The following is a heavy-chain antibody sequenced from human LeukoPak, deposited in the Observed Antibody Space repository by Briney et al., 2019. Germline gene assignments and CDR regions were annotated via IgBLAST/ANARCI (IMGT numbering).Heavy chain of an antibody. J-gene: IGHJ6*02. CDR2: ISAYNGNT. CDR3: AREFGGGYYDFWSALGYYYYGMDV. D-gene: IGHD3-3*01. CDR1: GGTFSSYA. Sequence: ASVKVSCKASGGTFSSYAISWVRQAPGQGLEWMGWISAYNGNTNYAQKLQGRVTMTTDTSTSTAYMELRSLRSDDTAVYYCAREFGGGYYDFWSALGYYYYGMDVWGQGTTATVSS. V-gene: IGHV1-18*01.